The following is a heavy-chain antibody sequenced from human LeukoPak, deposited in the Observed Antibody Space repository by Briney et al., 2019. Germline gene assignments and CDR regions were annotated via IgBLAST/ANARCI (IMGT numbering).Heavy chain of an antibody. CDR1: GFTFNNFR. CDR3: VRDFIGGHNDY. V-gene: IGHV3-7*01. CDR2: INENGREK. Sequence: SGGSLRLSCEASGFTFNNFRMSWVRQAPGKGLEWVANINENGREKKYVDSLKGRFSISRDNSKNSLYLQMSSLRDEDTAVYYCVRDFIGGHNDYWGQGTLVTVSS. J-gene: IGHJ4*02. D-gene: IGHD3-16*01.